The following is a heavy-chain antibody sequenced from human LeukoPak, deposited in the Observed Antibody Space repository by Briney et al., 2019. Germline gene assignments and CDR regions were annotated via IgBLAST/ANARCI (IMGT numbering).Heavy chain of an antibody. J-gene: IGHJ5*02. Sequence: SSETLSLTCAVYGGSFSGYYWSWIRQPPGKGLEWIGEINHSGSTNYNPSLKSRVTISVDTSKNQFFLNLNSVTAADTAVYYCARDRYSNGFNWFDPWGQGILVTVSS. D-gene: IGHD6-19*01. CDR2: INHSGST. CDR1: GGSFSGYY. V-gene: IGHV4-34*01. CDR3: ARDRYSNGFNWFDP.